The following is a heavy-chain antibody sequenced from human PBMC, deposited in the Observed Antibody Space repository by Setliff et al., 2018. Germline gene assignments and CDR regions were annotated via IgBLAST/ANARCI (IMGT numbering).Heavy chain of an antibody. J-gene: IGHJ4*02. CDR3: ARHMTSAAATNPADY. CDR2: IYLRDSQT. Sequence: PGESLKISCKGFGYTFSTYWVAWVRQKPGRGLEWMGIIYLRDSQTIYSPSFPGQVTISLDKSISTAYLQWSSLKAPDTAMYYCARHMTSAAATNPADYWGQGTLVTVSS. D-gene: IGHD6-13*01. CDR1: GYTFSTYW. V-gene: IGHV5-51*01.